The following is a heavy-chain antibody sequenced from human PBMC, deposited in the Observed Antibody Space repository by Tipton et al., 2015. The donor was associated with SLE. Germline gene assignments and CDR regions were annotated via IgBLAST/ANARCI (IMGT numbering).Heavy chain of an antibody. Sequence: TLSLTCTVSGGSISSSSYYWGWIRQPQGKGLEWIGSIYYSGSTYYNPSLKSRVTISVDTSKNQFSLKLSSVTAADTAVYYCARPQIKDGYYFDYWGQGTLVTVSS. CDR3: ARPQIKDGYYFDY. CDR1: GGSISSSSYY. CDR2: IYYSGST. V-gene: IGHV4-39*07. J-gene: IGHJ4*02. D-gene: IGHD3-10*01.